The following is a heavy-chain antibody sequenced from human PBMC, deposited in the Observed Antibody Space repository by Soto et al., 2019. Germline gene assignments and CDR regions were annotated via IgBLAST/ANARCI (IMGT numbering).Heavy chain of an antibody. CDR2: IYSGGNT. D-gene: IGHD2-15*01. CDR3: ARARGGYCSSSSCARGFYYFDLDV. Sequence: EVQLVETGGGLIQPGGSLRLSCAVSGSSVSTNYMNWIRQAPGKGLEWVSVIYSGGNTFYADSVKGRFTISRDISKNTVYLQMSGLRGDDTAVYYCARARGGYCSSSSCARGFYYFDLDVW. J-gene: IGHJ6*01. V-gene: IGHV3-53*02. CDR1: GSSVSTNY.